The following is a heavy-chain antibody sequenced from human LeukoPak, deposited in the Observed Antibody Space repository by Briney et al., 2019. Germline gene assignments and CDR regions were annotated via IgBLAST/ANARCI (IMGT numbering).Heavy chain of an antibody. D-gene: IGHD3-22*01. Sequence: SVKVSCKASGGTFSSYAISWVRQAPGQGLEWMGGIIPIFGTANYAQKFQGRVTITADESTSTAYMELSSLRSEDTAVYYCARALTYYYDSSGYSPYYYYMDVWGKGTTVTISS. J-gene: IGHJ6*03. CDR3: ARALTYYYDSSGYSPYYYYMDV. V-gene: IGHV1-69*13. CDR2: IIPIFGTA. CDR1: GGTFSSYA.